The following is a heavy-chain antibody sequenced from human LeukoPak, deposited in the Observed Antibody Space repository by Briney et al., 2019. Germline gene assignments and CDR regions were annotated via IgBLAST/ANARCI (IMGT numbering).Heavy chain of an antibody. J-gene: IGHJ6*02. CDR1: GGSISSGGYS. D-gene: IGHD1-1*01. CDR2: IYHSGST. V-gene: IGHV4-30-2*01. CDR3: ARGLDTQEPGADTYYYGMDV. Sequence: SKTLSLTCAVSGGSISSGGYSWSWIRQPPGKGLEWIGYIYHSGSTYYNPSLKSRVTISVDRSKNQFSLKLSSVTAADTAVYYCARGLDTQEPGADTYYYGMDVWGQGTTVTVSS.